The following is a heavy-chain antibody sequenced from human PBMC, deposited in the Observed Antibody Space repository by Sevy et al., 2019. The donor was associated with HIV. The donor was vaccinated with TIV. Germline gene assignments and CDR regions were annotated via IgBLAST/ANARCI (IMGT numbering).Heavy chain of an antibody. V-gene: IGHV3-33*01. D-gene: IGHD1-26*01. J-gene: IGHJ4*02. Sequence: GGSLRLSCAASGFIFSYYGMHWVRQAPGKGLEWVAVIWYDGSNTIYADSVKGRFTISRDNSKNILYLQMNILRDEDTAVYYCARDPHEIMLSGSYYLYWGQGTRVTVSS. CDR3: ARDPHEIMLSGSYYLY. CDR1: GFIFSYYG. CDR2: IWYDGSNT.